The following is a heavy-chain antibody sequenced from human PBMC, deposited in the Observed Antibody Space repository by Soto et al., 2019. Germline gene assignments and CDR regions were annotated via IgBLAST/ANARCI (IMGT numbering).Heavy chain of an antibody. V-gene: IGHV5-51*01. CDR1: GYXFSNFW. D-gene: IGHD6-13*01. CDR2: IYPGDYET. Sequence: EXLKICCQGSGYXFSNFWLAWVRQLPGKGLECIGIIYPGDYETGYSPYFHGKVTISADRSIGTAYLQWSSLEASDSAFYFFARSPRSRPYFDYWGQGALVTVSS. J-gene: IGHJ4*02. CDR3: ARSPRSRPYFDY.